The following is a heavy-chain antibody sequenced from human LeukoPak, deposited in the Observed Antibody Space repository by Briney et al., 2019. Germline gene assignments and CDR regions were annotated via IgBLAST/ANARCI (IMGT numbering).Heavy chain of an antibody. J-gene: IGHJ4*02. CDR1: GFSFSIYN. CDR3: AKDRSHYSNYVDYFDY. Sequence: GGSLRLSCEASGFSFSIYNMNWVRLAPGKGLEWVSSISGSSSHVWYADSVKGRFTSSRDNAKNSLYLQMSSLRVEDTAVYYCAKDRSHYSNYVDYFDYWGQGTLVTVSS. V-gene: IGHV3-21*04. D-gene: IGHD4-11*01. CDR2: ISGSSSHV.